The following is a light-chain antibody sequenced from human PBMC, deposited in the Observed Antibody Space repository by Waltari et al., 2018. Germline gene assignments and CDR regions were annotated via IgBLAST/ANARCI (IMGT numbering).Light chain of an antibody. J-gene: IGKJ4*01. CDR1: QAISTF. Sequence: DIQITHSPSSLSPSVGDRHILTCRASQAISTFLAWFQLKPGKAPKSLIYAASTLQTGVSSNFSGSGSGTDFTLTISSLQPGDCATYYCQQYSTFPPTFGGGTRVEI. CDR2: AAS. V-gene: IGKV1-16*02. CDR3: QQYSTFPPT.